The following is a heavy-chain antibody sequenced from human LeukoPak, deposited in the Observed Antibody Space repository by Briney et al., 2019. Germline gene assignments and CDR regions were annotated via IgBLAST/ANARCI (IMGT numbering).Heavy chain of an antibody. CDR1: GYTFTGYY. Sequence: ASVKASCKASGYTFTGYYMHWVRQAPGQGLEWMGRINPNSGGTNYAQKFQGRVTMTRDTSISTAYMELSRLRSDDTAAYYCARAPGERSGLDYWFDPWGQGTLVTVSS. CDR3: ARAPGERSGLDYWFDP. D-gene: IGHD6-19*01. V-gene: IGHV1-2*06. J-gene: IGHJ5*02. CDR2: INPNSGGT.